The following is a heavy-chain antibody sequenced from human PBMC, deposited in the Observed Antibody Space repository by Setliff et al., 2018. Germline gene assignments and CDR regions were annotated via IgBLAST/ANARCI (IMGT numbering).Heavy chain of an antibody. J-gene: IGHJ3*02. CDR3: AKGGDWDDQHYAFDI. V-gene: IGHV3-11*03. CDR2: VTTTGGFT. Sequence: PGGSLRLSCAASGFTFTNAWMSWVRQAPGKGLEWLSYVTTTGGFTKEADSVRGRFSVSRDNSKKSVYLQINDLRAEDTALYFCAKGGDWDDQHYAFDIWGQGTMVTVSS. D-gene: IGHD1-1*01. CDR1: GFTFTNAW.